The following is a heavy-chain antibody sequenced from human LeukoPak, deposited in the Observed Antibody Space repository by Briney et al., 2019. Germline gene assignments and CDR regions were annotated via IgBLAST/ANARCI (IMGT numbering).Heavy chain of an antibody. CDR1: GGSISSYY. D-gene: IGHD2-8*01. J-gene: IGHJ4*02. CDR2: IYHSGST. Sequence: PSETLSLTCTVSGGSISSYYWSWIRQPPGKGLEWIGYIYHSGSTYYNPSLKSRVTISVDRSKNQFSLKLSSVTAADTAVYYCARSLGVMVYAIGYWGQGTLVTVSS. CDR3: ARSLGVMVYAIGY. V-gene: IGHV4-59*12.